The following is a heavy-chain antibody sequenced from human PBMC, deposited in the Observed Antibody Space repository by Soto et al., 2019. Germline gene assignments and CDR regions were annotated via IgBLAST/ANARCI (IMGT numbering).Heavy chain of an antibody. V-gene: IGHV4-59*01. Sequence: SETLSLTCTVSGGSISNYYWSWIRQPPGKGLEWIGYVYSSGSTHYNPSLQSRVTISADTSKNQVSLKVNSVTAADTAVYYCARDHPHSYGVYYFDYWGQGTPVTV. CDR2: VYSSGST. CDR1: GGSISNYY. J-gene: IGHJ4*02. CDR3: ARDHPHSYGVYYFDY. D-gene: IGHD5-18*01.